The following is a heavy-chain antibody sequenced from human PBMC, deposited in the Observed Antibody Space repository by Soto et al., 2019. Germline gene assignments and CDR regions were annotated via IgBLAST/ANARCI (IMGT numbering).Heavy chain of an antibody. V-gene: IGHV3-7*03. CDR1: EFSISPYW. J-gene: IGHJ6*02. Sequence: EVQLVESGGDLVQPGGSLRLSCVASEFSISPYWMSWVRQAPGKGLEWVANIKEDGSAARYVDSARDRFLISRDNSMNTLYLQMNSLRADDTAVYFCAKCVVPPTIRSIFGQSYYYYGMDVWGQGTTVTVSS. D-gene: IGHD3-3*02. CDR2: IKEDGSAA. CDR3: AKCVVPPTIRSIFGQSYYYYGMDV.